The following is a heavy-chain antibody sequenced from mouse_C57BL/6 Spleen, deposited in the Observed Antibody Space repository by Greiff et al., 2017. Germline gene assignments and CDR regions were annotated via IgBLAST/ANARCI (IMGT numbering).Heavy chain of an antibody. CDR2: ILPGSGST. V-gene: IGHV1-9*01. D-gene: IGHD1-2*01. J-gene: IGHJ3*01. Sequence: QVQLQQSGAELMKPGASVKLSCKATGYTFTGYWIEWVKQRPGHGLEWIGEILPGSGSTNYNEKFKGKATFTADTSSNTAYMQLRSLTTEDSASYYWARGGGSGYFSFAYWGQGTLVTVSA. CDR1: GYTFTGYW. CDR3: ARGGGSGYFSFAY.